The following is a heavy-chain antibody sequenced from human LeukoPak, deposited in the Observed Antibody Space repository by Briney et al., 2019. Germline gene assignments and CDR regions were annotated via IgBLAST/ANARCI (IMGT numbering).Heavy chain of an antibody. CDR2: ISSSSSYI. J-gene: IGHJ5*02. D-gene: IGHD2-2*03. Sequence: MAGGSLRLSCAASGFMFSSYGMYGVRQAPGKGLEGVSSISSSSSYIYYADSVKGRFNISRDNAENSVYVKMNSQRAEDTAVYYCARGLDIVVVPGATFFDPWGQGTLVTVSS. V-gene: IGHV3-21*01. CDR3: ARGLDIVVVPGATFFDP. CDR1: GFMFSSYG.